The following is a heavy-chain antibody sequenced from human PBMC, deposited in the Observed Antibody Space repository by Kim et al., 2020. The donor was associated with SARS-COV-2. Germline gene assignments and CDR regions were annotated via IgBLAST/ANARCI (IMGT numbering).Heavy chain of an antibody. J-gene: IGHJ5*02. CDR2: ISGSGGST. V-gene: IGHV3-23*01. D-gene: IGHD2-21*01. CDR1: GFTFSSYA. Sequence: GGSLRLSCAASGFTFSSYAMSWVRQAPGKGLEWVSAISGSGGSTYYADSVKGRFTISRDNSKNTLYLQMNSLRAEDTAVYYCATGSGLLISYNWFDPWGQGTLVTVSS. CDR3: ATGSGLLISYNWFDP.